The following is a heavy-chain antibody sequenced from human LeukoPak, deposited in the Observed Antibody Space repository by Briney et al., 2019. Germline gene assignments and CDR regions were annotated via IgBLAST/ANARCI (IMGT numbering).Heavy chain of an antibody. Sequence: PGGSLTLSCAASGFTFSSYNMHWVRQAPGKGLEWVSSIVGSGISIYYADSVKGPFTISRDNAKNSLSLQMSSLRAEDTAVYYCASQMGLEYWGQGALVTVSS. D-gene: IGHD2-8*01. J-gene: IGHJ4*02. CDR3: ASQMGLEY. V-gene: IGHV3-21*01. CDR2: IVGSGISI. CDR1: GFTFSSYN.